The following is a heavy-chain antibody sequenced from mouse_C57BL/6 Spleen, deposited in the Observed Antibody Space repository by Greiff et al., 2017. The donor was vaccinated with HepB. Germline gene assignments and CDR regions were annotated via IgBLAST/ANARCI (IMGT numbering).Heavy chain of an antibody. CDR3: ARFNICYGSVYYFDY. D-gene: IGHD1-1*01. CDR2: IDPSDSYT. J-gene: IGHJ2*01. CDR1: GYTFTSYW. V-gene: IGHV1-50*01. Sequence: QVQLQQPGAELVKPGASVKLSCKASGYTFTSYWMQWVKQRPGQGLEWIGEIDPSDSYTNYNQKFKGKATLTVDTSSSTAYMQLSSLTSEDSAVYYCARFNICYGSVYYFDYWGQGTTLTVSS.